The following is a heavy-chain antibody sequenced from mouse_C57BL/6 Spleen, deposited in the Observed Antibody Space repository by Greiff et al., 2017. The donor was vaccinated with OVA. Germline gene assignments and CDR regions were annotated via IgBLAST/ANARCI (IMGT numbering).Heavy chain of an antibody. D-gene: IGHD2-4*01. J-gene: IGHJ3*01. CDR3: ARRDYDYDWFAY. CDR2: INPSSGYT. CDR1: GYTFTSYT. V-gene: IGHV1-4*01. Sequence: VMLVESGAELARPGASVKMSCKASGYTFTSYTMHWVKQRPGQGLEWIGYINPSSGYTKYNQKFKDKATLTADKSSSTAYMQLSSLTSEDSAVYYCARRDYDYDWFAYWGQGTLVTVSA.